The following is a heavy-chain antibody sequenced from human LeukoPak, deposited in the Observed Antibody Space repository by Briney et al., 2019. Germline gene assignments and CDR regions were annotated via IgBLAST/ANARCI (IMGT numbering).Heavy chain of an antibody. Sequence: SETLSLTCAVSGGSISTYYWSWIRQPAGKGLEWIGRIYTSGSTDYNPSLKSRVTMLVDTSKNQFSLNLRSVTAADTAVYYCAGRDYGSGRPLDYWGQGTLVTVSS. CDR2: IYTSGST. CDR1: GGSISTYY. CDR3: AGRDYGSGRPLDY. V-gene: IGHV4-4*07. D-gene: IGHD3-10*01. J-gene: IGHJ4*02.